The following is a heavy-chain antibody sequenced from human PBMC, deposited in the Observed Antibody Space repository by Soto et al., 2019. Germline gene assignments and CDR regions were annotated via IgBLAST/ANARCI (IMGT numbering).Heavy chain of an antibody. CDR1: GGSISSSSYY. CDR2: IYYSGST. CDR3: ARGYSRGWYWFDP. J-gene: IGHJ5*02. D-gene: IGHD6-19*01. Sequence: QLQLQESGPGLVKPSETLSLTCTVSGGSISSSSYYWGWIRQPPGKGLEWIGSIYYSGSTYYNPSLKSRVTISVDPSKNHFSLKRSAVTAADTAVYYCARGYSRGWYWFDPWGQGTLVTVSS. V-gene: IGHV4-39*02.